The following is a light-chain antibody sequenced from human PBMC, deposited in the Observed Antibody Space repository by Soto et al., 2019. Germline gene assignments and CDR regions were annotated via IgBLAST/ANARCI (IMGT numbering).Light chain of an antibody. J-gene: IGKJ1*01. Sequence: EIVMTQSPGTLSVSPVERATLSCRASQSVSSNLAWYQQKPGQAPRLLIYGASTRATGIPDRFSGSGSGTDFTLTISRLEPEDFAVYYCQQYGTSPRTFGQGTKVDIK. V-gene: IGKV3-20*01. CDR3: QQYGTSPRT. CDR1: QSVSSN. CDR2: GAS.